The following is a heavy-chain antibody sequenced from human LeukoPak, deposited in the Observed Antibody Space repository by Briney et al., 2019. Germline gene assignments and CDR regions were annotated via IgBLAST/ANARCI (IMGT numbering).Heavy chain of an antibody. V-gene: IGHV3-11*01. J-gene: IGHJ4*02. CDR3: ARDPPNSSGYYLDY. CDR2: ISSSGSTI. CDR1: GFTFSDYY. Sequence: GGSLRLSCAASGFTFSDYYMSWIRQAPGKGLEWVSYISSSGSTIYYADSVKGRFTISRGNAKNSLYLQMNSLRAEDTAVYYCARDPPNSSGYYLDYWGQGTLVTVSS. D-gene: IGHD3-22*01.